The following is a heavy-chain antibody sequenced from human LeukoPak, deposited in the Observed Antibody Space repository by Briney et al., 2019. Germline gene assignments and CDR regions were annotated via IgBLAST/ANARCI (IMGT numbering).Heavy chain of an antibody. Sequence: SETLSLTCTVSGGSISTYYWSWIRQPPGKGLEWIGYIYYSGSSKYNPSLKSRVTISVDTSKNQFSRKLSSVTAADTAVYFCARLSYSNYVDYWGQGTLVTVSS. J-gene: IGHJ4*02. CDR2: IYYSGSS. CDR1: GGSISTYY. D-gene: IGHD4-11*01. CDR3: ARLSYSNYVDY. V-gene: IGHV4-59*08.